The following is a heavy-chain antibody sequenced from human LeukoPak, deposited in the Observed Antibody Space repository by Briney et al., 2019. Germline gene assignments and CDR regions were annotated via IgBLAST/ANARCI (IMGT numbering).Heavy chain of an antibody. CDR1: GFTFSDYY. CDR2: ITTSSSYI. D-gene: IGHD5-12*01. J-gene: IGHJ6*03. Sequence: GGSLRPSCAASGFTFSDYYMSWIRQAPGKGLEWVSSITTSSSYIYYADSVKGRFTISRDNARNSLYLHMNSLRAEDTAVYYCAKGSGYEHSYYYYYMDVWGKGTTVTISS. CDR3: AKGSGYEHSYYYYYMDV. V-gene: IGHV3-11*06.